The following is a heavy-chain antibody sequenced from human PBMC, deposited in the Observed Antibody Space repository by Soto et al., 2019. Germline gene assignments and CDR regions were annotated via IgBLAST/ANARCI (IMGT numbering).Heavy chain of an antibody. CDR3: ARGDYNDYFDL. CDR2: IYQSGST. V-gene: IGHV4-30-2*06. D-gene: IGHD4-4*01. J-gene: IGHJ4*02. Sequence: QVQLQESGPGLVKPSQTLSLTCAVSGVSINTGGYSGNWIRQSPGKALEWMGHIYQSGSTYYKPSLKGRITISVDMSNNDFSLEVTSVTPADTAVYFCARGDYNDYFDLWGQGALVTVSS. CDR1: GVSINTGGYS.